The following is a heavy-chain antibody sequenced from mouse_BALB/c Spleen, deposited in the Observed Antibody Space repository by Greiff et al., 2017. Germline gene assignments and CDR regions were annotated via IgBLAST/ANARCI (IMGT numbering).Heavy chain of an antibody. CDR1: GFTFSSYA. D-gene: IGHD1-1*01. Sequence: DVQLVESGGGLVKPGGSLKLSCAASGFTFSSYAMSWVRQTPEKRLEWVASISSGGSTYYPDSVKGRFTISRDNARNILYLQMSSLRSEDTAMYYCARPDGRYVEYAMDYWGQGTSVTVSS. V-gene: IGHV5-6-5*01. CDR3: ARPDGRYVEYAMDY. CDR2: ISSGGST. J-gene: IGHJ4*01.